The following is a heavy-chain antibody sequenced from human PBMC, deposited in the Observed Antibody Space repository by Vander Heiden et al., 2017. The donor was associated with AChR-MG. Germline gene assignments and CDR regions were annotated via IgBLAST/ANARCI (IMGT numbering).Heavy chain of an antibody. V-gene: IGHV5-51*01. CDR1: GYSVTSYW. J-gene: IGHJ4*02. D-gene: IGHD4-17*01. CDR2: IYPGDSDT. CDR3: ARTKTTWSFDY. Sequence: EVQLVPSGAEVKNPGESLQHFCKGSGYSVTSYWIGGVRQMPGKGLEWMGIIYPGDSDTRYSPSFQGQVTISADKSISTAYLQWSSLKASDTAMYYCARTKTTWSFDYWGQGTLVTVSS.